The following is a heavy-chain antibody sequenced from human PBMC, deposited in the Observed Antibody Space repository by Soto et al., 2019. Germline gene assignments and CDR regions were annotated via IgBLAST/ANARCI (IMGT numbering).Heavy chain of an antibody. Sequence: XGSLRLSCAGSGCTFSPYSLSWVRQAPGKGLEGVAATSYDGTKKYYADSVRGRFIISRDSSKNSLDLQMSVLRGEDTAVYYCAGMYYGGDSVNSLWDQGTPVTVSS. V-gene: IGHV3-30-3*01. CDR2: TSYDGTKK. D-gene: IGHD2-8*01. J-gene: IGHJ4*02. CDR1: GCTFSPYS. CDR3: AGMYYGGDSVNSL.